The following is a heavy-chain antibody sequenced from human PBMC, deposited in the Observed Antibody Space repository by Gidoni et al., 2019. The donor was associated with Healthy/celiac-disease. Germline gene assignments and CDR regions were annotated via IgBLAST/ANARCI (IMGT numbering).Heavy chain of an antibody. CDR3: STGITMVRGVTHYFDY. D-gene: IGHD3-10*01. V-gene: IGHV3-15*01. Sequence: EVQLVESGGGLVKPGGSLRLSCAASGLPCHNDWMTWVRQVPGKGLEWVCRIKSKTDGGTTDYAAPVKGRFTVSRDDSKNTLYLQMNSLKTEDTAVYYCSTGITMVRGVTHYFDYWGQGTLVTVSS. CDR1: GLPCHNDW. CDR2: IKSKTDGGTT. J-gene: IGHJ4*02.